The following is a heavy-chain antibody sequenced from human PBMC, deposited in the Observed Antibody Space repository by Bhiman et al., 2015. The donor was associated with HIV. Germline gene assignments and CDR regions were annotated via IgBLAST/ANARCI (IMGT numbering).Heavy chain of an antibody. D-gene: IGHD3-10*01. Sequence: QVQLVESGGGVVQPGNSLRLSCAASGFTFSSYAMHWVRQAPGKGLEWVALISYDGSNEYYTDSVKGRFTISRDNSKNTLFLQMTGLRVDDTAVYYCARSQGLIGVDYWGQGTLGHRLL. CDR3: ARSQGLIGVDY. CDR2: ISYDGSNE. V-gene: IGHV3-30*03. CDR1: GFTFSSYA. J-gene: IGHJ4*02.